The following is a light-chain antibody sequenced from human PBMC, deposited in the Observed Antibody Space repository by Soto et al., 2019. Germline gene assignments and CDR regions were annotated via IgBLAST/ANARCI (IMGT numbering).Light chain of an antibody. CDR2: GNS. J-gene: IGLJ1*01. CDR1: SSNIGAGYD. V-gene: IGLV1-40*01. CDR3: QSYDSSLSGGV. Sequence: QSVLTQPPSVSGAPGQRDTISCTGSSSNIGAGYDVHWYQQLPGTDPKLLIYGNSNRPSGVPDRFSGSKSGTSASLAITGLQAEDEADYYCQSYDSSLSGGVFGTGTKLTDL.